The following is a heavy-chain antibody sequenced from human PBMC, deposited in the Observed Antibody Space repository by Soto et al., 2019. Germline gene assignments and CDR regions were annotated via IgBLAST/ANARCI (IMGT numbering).Heavy chain of an antibody. CDR2: IVVGSGNT. D-gene: IGHD3-3*01. Sequence: QMQLVQSGPEVKKPGTSVKVSCKASGFTFTSSAVQWVRQARGQRLEWIGWIVVGSGNTNYAQKFQERVTITRDMYTSTAYMELSSLRSEDTAVYYCAAENGVEPHPRSPHYDYYGMDVWGQGTTVTVSS. V-gene: IGHV1-58*01. J-gene: IGHJ6*02. CDR1: GFTFTSSA. CDR3: AAENGVEPHPRSPHYDYYGMDV.